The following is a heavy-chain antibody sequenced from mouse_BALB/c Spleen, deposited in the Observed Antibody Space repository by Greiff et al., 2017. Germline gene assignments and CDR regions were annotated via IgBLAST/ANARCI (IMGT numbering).Heavy chain of an antibody. V-gene: IGHV1-9*01. CDR3: AEGFGTY. J-gene: IGHJ3*01. Sequence: VHLVESGAELMKPGASVKISCKATGYTFSSYWIEWVKQRPGHGLEWIGEILPGSGSTNYNEKFKGKATFTADTSSNTAYMQLSSLTSEDSAVYYCAEGFGTYWGQGTLVTVSA. CDR2: ILPGSGST. CDR1: GYTFSSYW. D-gene: IGHD3-1*01.